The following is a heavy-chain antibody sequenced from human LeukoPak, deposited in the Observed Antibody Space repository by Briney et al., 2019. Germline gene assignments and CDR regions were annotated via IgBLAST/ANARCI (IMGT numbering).Heavy chain of an antibody. D-gene: IGHD3-10*01. Sequence: SETLSLTCTVSGGSISSYYWSWIRQPPGKGLEWIGYIYYSGSTNYNPSLKSRVTISVDTSKNQFSLKLSSVTAADTAVYYCARLSYGSGSYYWGQGTLVTVSS. CDR1: GGSISSYY. V-gene: IGHV4-59*08. CDR2: IYYSGST. CDR3: ARLSYGSGSYY. J-gene: IGHJ4*02.